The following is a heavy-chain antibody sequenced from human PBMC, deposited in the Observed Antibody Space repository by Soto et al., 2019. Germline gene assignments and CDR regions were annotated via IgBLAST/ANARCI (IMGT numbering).Heavy chain of an antibody. CDR2: ISYDGSNK. D-gene: IGHD6-13*01. CDR1: GFTFSSYG. CDR3: AKDNLLHGIAAYYYYYHGMDV. Sequence: QVQLVESGGGVVQPGRSLRLSCAASGFTFSSYGMHWVRQAPGKGLEWVAVISYDGSNKYYADSVKGRFTISRDNSKNTLYLQMNSLRAEDTAVYYCAKDNLLHGIAAYYYYYHGMDVWGQGTTVTVSS. J-gene: IGHJ6*02. V-gene: IGHV3-30*18.